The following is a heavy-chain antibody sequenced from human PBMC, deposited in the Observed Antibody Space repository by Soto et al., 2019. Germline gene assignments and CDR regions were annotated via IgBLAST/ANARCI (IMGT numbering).Heavy chain of an antibody. V-gene: IGHV1-69*13. CDR2: IIPIFGTA. CDR3: ARADGRFYGMDV. Sequence: GASVKVSCKASGGTFSSYAISWVRQAPGQGLEWMGGIIPIFGTANYAQKFQGRVTITADESTSTAYVELSSLRSEDTAVYYCARADGRFYGMDVWGQGTTVTVSS. J-gene: IGHJ6*02. CDR1: GGTFSSYA.